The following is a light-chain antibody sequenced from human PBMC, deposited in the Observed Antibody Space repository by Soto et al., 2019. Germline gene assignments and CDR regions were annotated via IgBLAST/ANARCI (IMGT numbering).Light chain of an antibody. Sequence: EIVLTQSPGTLSLSPGERATLSCRASQSVSSSFLAWYQQKPGQAPRLLIYGASSSATGIPDRFSGSGSGTDFTLNISRLEPEDFAVYYCQQYGRSPWTFGQGTKVEIK. CDR2: GAS. CDR1: QSVSSSF. CDR3: QQYGRSPWT. V-gene: IGKV3-20*01. J-gene: IGKJ1*01.